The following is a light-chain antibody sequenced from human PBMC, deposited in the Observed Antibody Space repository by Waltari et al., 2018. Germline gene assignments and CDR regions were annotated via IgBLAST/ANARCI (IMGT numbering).Light chain of an antibody. J-gene: IGLJ7*01. CDR1: SSNIGNNY. Sequence: QSVLTQPPSASGTPGQRVTIACSGSSSNIGNNYVYLYQQLPGTAPKLLIYRNNQRPSGVPDRFSGSKSGTSASLAISGLRSEDEADYYCAAWDDSLSGAVFGGGTQLTVL. CDR2: RNN. V-gene: IGLV1-47*01. CDR3: AAWDDSLSGAV.